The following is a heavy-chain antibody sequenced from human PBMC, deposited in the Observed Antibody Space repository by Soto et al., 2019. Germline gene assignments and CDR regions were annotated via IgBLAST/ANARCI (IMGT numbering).Heavy chain of an antibody. V-gene: IGHV4-4*02. Sequence: QVQLQESGPGLVRPSGTLSLTCAVSGATISSTTSGNWWSWVRQPPGKGLEWIGEIYHSGSTNYNPSLKSLVPLSVAQSTNQCSLTLSSVTAADTAVQSCARMVGATLVDFWGQGTLVTVSS. CDR1: GATISSTTSGNW. D-gene: IGHD1-26*01. CDR3: ARMVGATLVDF. CDR2: IYHSGST. J-gene: IGHJ4*02.